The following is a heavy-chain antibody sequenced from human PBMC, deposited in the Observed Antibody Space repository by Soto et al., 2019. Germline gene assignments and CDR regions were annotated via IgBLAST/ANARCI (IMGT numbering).Heavy chain of an antibody. CDR2: ISGSGGST. V-gene: IGHV3-23*01. J-gene: IGHJ4*02. CDR1: GFTFSSYA. CDR3: AKEGYCSGTSCYAADY. Sequence: GGSLRLSCAASGFTFSSYAMSWVRQAPGKGLEWVSAISGSGGSTYYADSVKGRSTISRDNSKNTLYLQMNSLRAEDTAVYYCAKEGYCSGTSCYAADYWGQGTLVTVSS. D-gene: IGHD2-2*01.